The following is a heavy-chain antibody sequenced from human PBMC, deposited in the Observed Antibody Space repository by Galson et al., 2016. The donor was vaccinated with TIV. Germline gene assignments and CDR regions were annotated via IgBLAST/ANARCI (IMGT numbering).Heavy chain of an antibody. CDR2: IKSKSDGATT. CDR1: GFTFSNAW. CDR3: TTDVGYCLTTSCSLGLDY. V-gene: IGHV3-15*01. Sequence: SLRLSCAASGFTFSNAWMTWVRQAPGRGLEWVGRIKSKSDGATTAYAAPVKGRFSISRDDSKETVYLQMNNLKTEDTALYFCTTDVGYCLTTSCSLGLDYWGQGTLVTVSS. J-gene: IGHJ4*02. D-gene: IGHD2-2*01.